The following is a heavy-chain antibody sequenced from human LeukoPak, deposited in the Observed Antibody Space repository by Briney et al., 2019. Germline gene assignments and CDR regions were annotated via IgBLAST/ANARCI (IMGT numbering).Heavy chain of an antibody. CDR2: IYYSGST. Sequence: PSETLSLTCIVSGGSISSYYWSWIRQPPGKGLERIGYIYYSGSTNYNPSLKSRVTISVDTSKNQFSLKLSSVTAADTAVYYCARENYDILTGSLTYYFDYWGQGTLVTVSS. CDR1: GGSISSYY. J-gene: IGHJ4*02. D-gene: IGHD3-9*01. V-gene: IGHV4-59*01. CDR3: ARENYDILTGSLTYYFDY.